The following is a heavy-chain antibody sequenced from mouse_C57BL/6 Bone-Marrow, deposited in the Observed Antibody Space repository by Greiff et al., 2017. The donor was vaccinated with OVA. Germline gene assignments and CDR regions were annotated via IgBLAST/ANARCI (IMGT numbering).Heavy chain of an antibody. D-gene: IGHD1-1*01. CDR3: AGVLRYFDV. V-gene: IGHV5-4*01. Sequence: VQLVESGGGLVKPGGSLKLSCAASGFTFSSYAMSWVRQTPEQRLEWVATISAGGSYTYYPDNVKGRFTISRDNAKNNLYLQMSHLKSEDTASYYCAGVLRYFDVWGTGTTVTVSS. CDR1: GFTFSSYA. CDR2: ISAGGSYT. J-gene: IGHJ1*03.